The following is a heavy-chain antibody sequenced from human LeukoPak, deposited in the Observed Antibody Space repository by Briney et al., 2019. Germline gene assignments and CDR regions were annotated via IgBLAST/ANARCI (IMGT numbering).Heavy chain of an antibody. Sequence: PSETLSLTCTVPGGSISGYYWNWIRQPAGKGLEWIGRIYSSGTTNYNLSLKSRVTMSVDTSKNQFSLKLSSVTAADTAVYYCARGTDSSGFYNSYFDPWGQGILVTVSS. CDR2: IYSSGTT. J-gene: IGHJ5*02. D-gene: IGHD3-22*01. V-gene: IGHV4-4*07. CDR3: ARGTDSSGFYNSYFDP. CDR1: GGSISGYY.